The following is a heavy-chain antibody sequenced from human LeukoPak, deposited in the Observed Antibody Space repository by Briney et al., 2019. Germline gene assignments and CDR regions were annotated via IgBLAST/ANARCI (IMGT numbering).Heavy chain of an antibody. Sequence: GGSLRLSCAASGFTFSSYGMHWVRQAPGKGLEWVAVISDDGSNKFNGDSARGRFTISRDNSKNTLYLQMNSLRAEDTAVYYCAKWDHSGSRDRDYWGQGTLVTVSS. CDR3: AKWDHSGSRDRDY. CDR2: ISDDGSNK. J-gene: IGHJ4*02. CDR1: GFTFSSYG. V-gene: IGHV3-30*18. D-gene: IGHD1-26*01.